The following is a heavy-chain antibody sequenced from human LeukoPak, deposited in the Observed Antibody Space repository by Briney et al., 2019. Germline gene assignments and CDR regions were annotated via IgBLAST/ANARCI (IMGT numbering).Heavy chain of an antibody. V-gene: IGHV4-30-4*01. CDR3: ARVLYYYGSGSYFDY. Sequence: PSETLSLTCTVSGGSISSGDYYWRWIRQPPGKGLEWIGYIYYSGSTYYNPSLKSRVTISVDTSKNQFSLKLSPVTAADTAVYYCARVLYYYGSGSYFDYWGQGTLVTVSS. J-gene: IGHJ4*02. CDR2: IYYSGST. D-gene: IGHD3-10*01. CDR1: GGSISSGDYY.